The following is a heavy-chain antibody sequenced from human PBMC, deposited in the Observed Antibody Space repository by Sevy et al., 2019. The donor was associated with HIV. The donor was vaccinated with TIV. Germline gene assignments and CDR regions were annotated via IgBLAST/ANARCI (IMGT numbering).Heavy chain of an antibody. J-gene: IGHJ5*02. Sequence: ASVKVSCKASGYTFTSYGISWVRQAPGQGLEWMGWISAYNGNTNYAQKLQGRVTMTTDTSTSTAYMELRSLRSDETAVYYCARVPYTYDYDSSGYYWFDPWGQGTLVTVSS. D-gene: IGHD3-22*01. CDR1: GYTFTSYG. V-gene: IGHV1-18*01. CDR3: ARVPYTYDYDSSGYYWFDP. CDR2: ISAYNGNT.